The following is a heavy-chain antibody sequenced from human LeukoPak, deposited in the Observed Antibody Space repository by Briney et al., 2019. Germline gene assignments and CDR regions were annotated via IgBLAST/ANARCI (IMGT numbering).Heavy chain of an antibody. J-gene: IGHJ4*02. CDR3: ARDAYSSGWGFDY. V-gene: IGHV3-23*01. CDR1: GFTFSSYA. Sequence: GGSLRLSCAASGFTFSSYAMSWVRQAPGKGLEWVSGFSDSGGSTNYADSVKGRFTISRDNAKNSLYLQMNSLRAEDTAVYYCARDAYSSGWGFDYWGQGTLVTVSS. D-gene: IGHD6-19*01. CDR2: FSDSGGST.